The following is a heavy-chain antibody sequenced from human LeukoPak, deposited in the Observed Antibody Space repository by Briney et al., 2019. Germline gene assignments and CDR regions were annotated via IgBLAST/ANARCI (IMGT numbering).Heavy chain of an antibody. CDR1: PGYGFTSHW. J-gene: IGHJ4*02. D-gene: IGHD6-6*01. Sequence: PGGSLRLSCVTSPGYGFTSHWMNWVRQAPGRGLVWVSRINSDGSSTSYADSVKGRFTISRDNAKNTLYLQMNSLRAEDTAVYYCARDHKYSSSMVLHYWGQGTLVTVSS. CDR3: ARDHKYSSSMVLHY. CDR2: INSDGSST. V-gene: IGHV3-74*01.